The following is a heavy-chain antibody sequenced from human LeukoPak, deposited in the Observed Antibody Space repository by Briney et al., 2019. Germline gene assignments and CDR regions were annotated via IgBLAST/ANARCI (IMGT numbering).Heavy chain of an antibody. CDR1: GHTFTSYA. J-gene: IGHJ4*02. V-gene: IGHV1-3*01. D-gene: IGHD2-15*01. CDR3: ARDVVVAAKGRNYFDY. CDR2: INAGNGNT. Sequence: ASVKVSCKASGHTFTSYAMHWVRQAPGQRLEWMGWINAGNGNTKYSQKFQGRVTITRDTSASTAYMELSSLRSEDTAVYYCARDVVVAAKGRNYFDYWGQGTLVTVSS.